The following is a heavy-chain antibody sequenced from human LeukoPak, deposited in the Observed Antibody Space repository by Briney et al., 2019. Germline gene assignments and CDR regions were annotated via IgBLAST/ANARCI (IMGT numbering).Heavy chain of an antibody. V-gene: IGHV4-59*08. CDR2: AYYSGHT. D-gene: IGHD2-15*01. CDR1: GGSISDNY. J-gene: IGHJ4*02. CDR3: ARHPFATPFDY. Sequence: SETLSLTCTVSGGSISDNYWSWIRQPPGKGLEWIGYAYYSGHTNYDSSLKSRVTMSLDTSKSQFSLRLSSVTAADTAVYFCARHPFATPFDYWGPGTLVTVSS.